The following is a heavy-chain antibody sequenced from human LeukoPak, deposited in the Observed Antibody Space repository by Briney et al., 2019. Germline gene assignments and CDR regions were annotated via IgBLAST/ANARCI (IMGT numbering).Heavy chain of an antibody. J-gene: IGHJ6*02. CDR1: GFTFRNYG. CDR2: ISYDGSNN. CDR3: AKDRSVGATGSSNYYYGMDV. Sequence: PGRSLRLSCAASGFTFRNYGIHWVRQAPGKGLEWVAVISYDGSNNHHADSVKGRLTISRDNSKNTLYLQMNSLRVDDTAVYYCAKDRSVGATGSSNYYYGMDVWSQGTTVTVS. D-gene: IGHD1-26*01. V-gene: IGHV3-30*18.